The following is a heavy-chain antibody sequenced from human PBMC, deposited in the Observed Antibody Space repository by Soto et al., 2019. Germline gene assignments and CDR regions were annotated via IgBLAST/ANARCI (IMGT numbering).Heavy chain of an antibody. CDR1: GNTFTGSK. CDR2: FNPNSGGT. D-gene: IGHD2-15*01. Sequence: VRLLRLGVGGKKPGAPGKVSCRASGNTFTGSKWTWGGQAPEKGLGWMGWFNPNSGGTNYAQKFQGRVTMTGDTSISTAYMELNRLTSDDTAVYYCARGRDIVSPGNWGQGTLVSVSS. CDR3: ARGRDIVSPGN. V-gene: IGHV1-2*02. J-gene: IGHJ4*02.